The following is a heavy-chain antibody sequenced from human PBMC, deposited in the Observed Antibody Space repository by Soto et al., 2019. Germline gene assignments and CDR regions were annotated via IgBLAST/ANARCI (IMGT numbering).Heavy chain of an antibody. CDR1: GFTFSSYA. CDR2: ISYDGSNK. V-gene: IGHV3-30-3*01. CDR3: AREACSGGSCYSAGVY. J-gene: IGHJ4*02. D-gene: IGHD2-15*01. Sequence: PGGSLRLSCAASGFTFSSYAMHWVRQAPGKGLEWVAVISYDGSNKYYADSVKGRFTISRDNSKNTLYLQMNSLRAEDTAVYYCAREACSGGSCYSAGVYWGQGTLVTVSS.